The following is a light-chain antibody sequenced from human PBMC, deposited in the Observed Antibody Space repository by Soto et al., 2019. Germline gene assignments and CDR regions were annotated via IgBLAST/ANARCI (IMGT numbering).Light chain of an antibody. CDR3: QVWDSSSDHVV. V-gene: IGLV3-21*04. CDR2: YDS. J-gene: IGLJ2*01. Sequence: SYELTQSPSVSVAPGKTARITCGGNNIGSKSVHWYQQKPGQAPVLVIYYDSDRPSGIPERFSGSNSGNTATLTISGVEAADEADYYCQVWDSSSDHVVFGGGTKLTVL. CDR1: NIGSKS.